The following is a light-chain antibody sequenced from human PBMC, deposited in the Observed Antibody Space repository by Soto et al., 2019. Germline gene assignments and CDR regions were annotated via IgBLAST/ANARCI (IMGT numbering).Light chain of an antibody. V-gene: IGKV2-28*01. J-gene: IGKJ2*01. Sequence: DHVMTQSPLSLPVTPGEPASISCRSSQSLLHSNGYNYLDWYLQKPGQSPQLLIYLGSNRASGVPDRFSGSGSGTDFTLKISRVEAEDVGVYYCMQALQTPPAFGQGTKLEIK. CDR1: QSLLHSNGYNY. CDR2: LGS. CDR3: MQALQTPPA.